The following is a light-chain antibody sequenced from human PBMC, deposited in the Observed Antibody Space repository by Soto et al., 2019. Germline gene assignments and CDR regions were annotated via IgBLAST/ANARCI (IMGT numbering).Light chain of an antibody. CDR3: QQYGSSLFT. Sequence: EIVFTQSPGTLSLSPGERATLSCRASQSVSSPYLAWYQQKPGQAPRLLISGASSRATGIPDRFSASGSETDFTLTISRLEPEDFAVYYCQQYGSSLFTFGPGTKGISN. V-gene: IGKV3-20*01. CDR1: QSVSSPY. J-gene: IGKJ3*01. CDR2: GAS.